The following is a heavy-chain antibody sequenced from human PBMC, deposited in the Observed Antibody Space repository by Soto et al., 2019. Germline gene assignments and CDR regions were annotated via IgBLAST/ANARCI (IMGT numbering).Heavy chain of an antibody. CDR1: GFTFSSYW. V-gene: IGHV3-21*04. D-gene: IGHD3-10*01. Sequence: PGGSLRLSCAASGFTFSSYWMHWVRQAPGKGLVWVSRISSRASIIYYADSVEGRFTISRDNAKNSLYLQMSSLRAEDTAVYYCARGSPGNSYYCDYWGQGALVTLSS. CDR3: ARGSPGNSYYCDY. J-gene: IGHJ4*02. CDR2: ISSRASII.